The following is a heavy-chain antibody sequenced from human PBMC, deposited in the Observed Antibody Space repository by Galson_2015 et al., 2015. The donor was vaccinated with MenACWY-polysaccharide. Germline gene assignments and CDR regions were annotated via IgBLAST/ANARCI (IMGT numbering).Heavy chain of an antibody. V-gene: IGHV3-7*01. D-gene: IGHD2-15*01. CDR2: INQPGRDK. CDR3: ARPSSGGSYYND. J-gene: IGHJ4*02. CDR1: GFSLSTYW. Sequence: SLRLSCAASGFSLSTYWMSWVRQAPGKGLEWVANINQPGRDKYYVDSVRGRFTISRDNAKNSVYLQMDSLRAEDTAVYYCARPSSGGSYYNDWGQGTLVTVSS.